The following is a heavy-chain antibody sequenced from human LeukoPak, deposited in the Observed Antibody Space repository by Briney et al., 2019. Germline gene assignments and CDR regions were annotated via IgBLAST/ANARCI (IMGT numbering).Heavy chain of an antibody. V-gene: IGHV3-53*01. CDR1: GFTVSSNY. Sequence: GGSLRLSCAASGFTVSSNYMSWVRQAAGKGLEWVSVIYSGGTTYYADSVKGRFTISRDNSKNTVYLQMNSLRAEDTAVYYCARSTVVTPFDPWGQGTLVTVSS. D-gene: IGHD4-23*01. CDR2: IYSGGTT. J-gene: IGHJ5*02. CDR3: ARSTVVTPFDP.